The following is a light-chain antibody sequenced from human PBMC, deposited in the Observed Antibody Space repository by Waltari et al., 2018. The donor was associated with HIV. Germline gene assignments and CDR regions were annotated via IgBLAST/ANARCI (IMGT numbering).Light chain of an antibody. CDR3: QQYYSTPLT. V-gene: IGKV4-1*01. CDR2: WAS. CDR1: QSVLYSSNNKNY. Sequence: DIVMTQSPDSLAVSLGERAPIHCKSSQSVLYSSNNKNYLAWYQQKPGQPPELLIYWASTRESGVPDRFSGSGSATDFTLTISSLQAEDVAVYYCQQYYSTPLTFGGGTQVEIK. J-gene: IGKJ4*01.